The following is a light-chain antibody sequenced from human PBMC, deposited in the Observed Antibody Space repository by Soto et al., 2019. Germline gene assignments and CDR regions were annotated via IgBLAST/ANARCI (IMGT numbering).Light chain of an antibody. V-gene: IGLV1-40*01. CDR1: SSNIGAGFD. J-gene: IGLJ2*01. CDR2: GNI. CDR3: QSYDTSLRGAL. Sequence: QSVLTQPPSVSGAPGQRVTISCTGTSSNIGAGFDVHWYQQLPGTAPKLLISGNINRPSGVPDRISGSRSGTSASLAITGLQAEDEGEFYCQSYDTSLRGALFGGGTKLTVL.